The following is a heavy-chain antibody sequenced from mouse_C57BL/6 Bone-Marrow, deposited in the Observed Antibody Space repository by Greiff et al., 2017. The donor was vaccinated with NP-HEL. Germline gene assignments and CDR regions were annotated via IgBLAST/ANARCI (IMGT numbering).Heavy chain of an antibody. V-gene: IGHV1-82*01. CDR1: GYAFSSSW. Sequence: QVQLQQSGPELVKPGASVKISCKASGYAFSSSWMNWVKQRPGKGLEWIGRIYPGDGDTNYNGKVKGKATMTADKSSSTAYMQLSSLSAEDTAVYFCARYYSNDYWCQGTTLTVSS. D-gene: IGHD2-5*01. J-gene: IGHJ2*01. CDR3: ARYYSNDY. CDR2: IYPGDGDT.